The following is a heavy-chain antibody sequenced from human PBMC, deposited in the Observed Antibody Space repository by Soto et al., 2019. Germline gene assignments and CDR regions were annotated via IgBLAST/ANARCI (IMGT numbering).Heavy chain of an antibody. CDR1: GGSISSSNW. CDR2: IYHSGST. CDR3: ARDLTFPYCSGGSCYRGWFEP. D-gene: IGHD2-15*01. V-gene: IGHV4-4*02. J-gene: IGHJ5*02. Sequence: SETLSLTCAVSGGSISSSNWWSWVRQPPGKGLEWIGEIYHSGSTNYNPSLKSRVTISVDKSKNQFPLQLSSVTAADTAVYYCARDLTFPYCSGGSCYRGWFEPGGQRTLVTVAS.